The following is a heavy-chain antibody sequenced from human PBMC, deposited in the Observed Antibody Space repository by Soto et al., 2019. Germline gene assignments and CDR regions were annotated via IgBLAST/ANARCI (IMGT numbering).Heavy chain of an antibody. V-gene: IGHV1-69*13. CDR3: ARYRRGGSHLYYYYYGMDV. CDR1: GGTFSSYA. D-gene: IGHD2-15*01. J-gene: IGHJ6*02. Sequence: GASVKVSCKASGGTFSSYAISWVRQAPGQGLEWMGGIIPIFGTANYAQKFQGRVTITADESTSTAYMELSSLRSEDTAVYYSARYRRGGSHLYYYYYGMDVWGQGTTVTVSS. CDR2: IIPIFGTA.